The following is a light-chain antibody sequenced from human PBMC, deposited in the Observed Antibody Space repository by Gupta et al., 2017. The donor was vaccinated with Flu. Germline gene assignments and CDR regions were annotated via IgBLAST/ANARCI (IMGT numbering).Light chain of an antibody. J-gene: IGLJ3*02. CDR1: RSNIGEGSY. CDR3: QSYDSSLSGWM. Sequence: SVLTPPPSVSGAPGPRRHLSRPGSRSNIGEGSYVHWYQQVSESAPKLHIYGTSKRPSGVPDRFSGSKSGTSASLGITGLQAEDEADYYCQSYDSSLSGWMFGGGTKLTVL. CDR2: GTS. V-gene: IGLV1-40*01.